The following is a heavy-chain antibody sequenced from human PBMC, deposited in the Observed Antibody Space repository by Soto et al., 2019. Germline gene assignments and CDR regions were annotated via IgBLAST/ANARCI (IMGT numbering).Heavy chain of an antibody. CDR1: GFTFSIYA. CDR3: AKGDWPDN. CDR2: IGASGSDI. D-gene: IGHD3-16*01. V-gene: IGHV3-23*01. J-gene: IGHJ4*02. Sequence: GGSLRLSCATSGFTFSIYAMNWVRQAPGQGLEWVSLIGASGSDIYYADAVKGRFTIFRDNSKNTLYLQMNSLRAEDSALYYCAKGDWPDNWGQGTLVTVSS.